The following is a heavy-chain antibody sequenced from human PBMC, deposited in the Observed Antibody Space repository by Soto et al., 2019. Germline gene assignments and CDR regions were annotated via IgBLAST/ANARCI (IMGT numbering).Heavy chain of an antibody. J-gene: IGHJ6*02. CDR2: INSDGSST. CDR1: EVAFSAYG. V-gene: IGHV3-74*01. Sequence: GGSLRLCSTASEVAFSAYGMHWIRQAPGKGLVWVSHINSDGSSTNYADFVKGRFTIARDNAKNTVYLQMNSLRAEDTAVYYCARDRSYSLDVWGQGTTVIV. CDR3: ARDRSYSLDV.